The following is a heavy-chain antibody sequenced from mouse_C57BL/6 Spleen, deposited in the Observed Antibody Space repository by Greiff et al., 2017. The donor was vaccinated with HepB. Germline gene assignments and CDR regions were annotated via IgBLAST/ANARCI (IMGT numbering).Heavy chain of an antibody. D-gene: IGHD2-5*01. CDR3: ASYSNYVAWFAY. CDR2: IWSGGST. CDR1: GFSLTSYG. Sequence: VNLVESGPGLVQPSQSLSITCTVSGFSLTSYGVHWVRQSPGKGLEWLGVIWSGGSTDYNAAFISRLSISKDNSKSQVFFKMNSLQADDTAIYYCASYSNYVAWFAYWGQGTLVTVSA. V-gene: IGHV2-2*01. J-gene: IGHJ3*01.